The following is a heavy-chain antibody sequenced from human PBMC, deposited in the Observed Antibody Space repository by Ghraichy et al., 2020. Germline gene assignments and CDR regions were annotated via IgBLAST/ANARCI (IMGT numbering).Heavy chain of an antibody. V-gene: IGHV1-46*01. Sequence: ASVKVSCKASGYTFTSYYMHWVRQAPGQGLEWMGIINPSGGSTSYAQKFQGRVTMTRDTSTSTVYMELSSLRSEDTAVYYCARGGVVVPAANDAFDIWGQGTMVTVSS. D-gene: IGHD2-2*01. J-gene: IGHJ3*02. CDR3: ARGGVVVPAANDAFDI. CDR1: GYTFTSYY. CDR2: INPSGGST.